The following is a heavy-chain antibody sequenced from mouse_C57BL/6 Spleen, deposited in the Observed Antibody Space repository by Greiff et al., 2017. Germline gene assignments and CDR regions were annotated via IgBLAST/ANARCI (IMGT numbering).Heavy chain of an antibody. D-gene: IGHD1-1*01. V-gene: IGHV6-3*01. CDR2: IRLKSDNYAT. J-gene: IGHJ3*01. CDR1: GFTFSNYW. CDR3: TRYYGSSPFAY. Sequence: EVKLMESGGGLVQPGGSMKLSCVASGFTFSNYWMNWVRQSPEKGLEWVAQIRLKSDNYATHYAESVKGRFTISRDDSKSSVYLQMNNLRAEDTGIYYCTRYYGSSPFAYWGQGTLVTVSA.